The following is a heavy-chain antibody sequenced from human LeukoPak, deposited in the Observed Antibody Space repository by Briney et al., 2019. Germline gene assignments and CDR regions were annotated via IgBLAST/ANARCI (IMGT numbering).Heavy chain of an antibody. Sequence: PSETLSLTCTVSGGTVSTYHWSWIRQPPGKGLEWIGYIYNSGSTNYNPSLKSRVTISVDTSKNQFSLRLSSVTAADTAVYYCARLMTTGAFDIWGRGTMVTVPS. CDR2: IYNSGST. D-gene: IGHD4-11*01. CDR3: ARLMTTGAFDI. V-gene: IGHV4-59*08. J-gene: IGHJ3*02. CDR1: GGTVSTYH.